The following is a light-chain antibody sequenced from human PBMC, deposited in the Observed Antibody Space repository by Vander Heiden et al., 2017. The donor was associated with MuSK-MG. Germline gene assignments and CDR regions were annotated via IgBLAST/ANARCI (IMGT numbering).Light chain of an antibody. CDR3: MQDLQTHT. J-gene: IGKJ4*01. CDR1: QSLLHSNGHNY. CDR2: WGS. V-gene: IGKV2-28*01. Sequence: EIVMTQSPLSLPVTPAEPASISCRSSQSLLHSNGHNYLDWYRQKPGQSPQLLIYWGSKRACGVPDRFSGSGAGTDFTLKSSRGEVEDVGVYYCMQDLQTHTFGGGTKVEIK.